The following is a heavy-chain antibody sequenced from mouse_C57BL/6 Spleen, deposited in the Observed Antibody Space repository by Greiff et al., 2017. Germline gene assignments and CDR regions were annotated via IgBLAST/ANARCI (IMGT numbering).Heavy chain of an antibody. CDR3: ARHLRLNAMDY. Sequence: EVKLMESGGDLVKPGGSLKLSCAASGFTFSSYGMSWVRQTPDNRLEWVATISSGGSYTYYPDSVKGRFTISRDNAKNTLYLQMSSLKSEDTAMYYCARHLRLNAMDYWGQGTSVTVSS. D-gene: IGHD2-12*01. CDR1: GFTFSSYG. J-gene: IGHJ4*01. V-gene: IGHV5-6*01. CDR2: ISSGGSYT.